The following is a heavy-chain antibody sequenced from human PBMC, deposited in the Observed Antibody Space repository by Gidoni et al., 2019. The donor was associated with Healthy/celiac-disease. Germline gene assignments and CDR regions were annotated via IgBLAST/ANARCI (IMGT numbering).Heavy chain of an antibody. Sequence: QVQLMQTGAEVKKPGASLKVSCKASGYTFPSHGISWVRQYPGQGLEWMGWLSAYNGNTNYAQKLQGRVTMNTDTSTSTAYMELRSLRSDDTAVYYCARLATVTTGHYYYYMDVWGKGTTVTVSS. D-gene: IGHD4-17*01. CDR1: GYTFPSHG. CDR2: LSAYNGNT. V-gene: IGHV1-18*01. CDR3: ARLATVTTGHYYYYMDV. J-gene: IGHJ6*03.